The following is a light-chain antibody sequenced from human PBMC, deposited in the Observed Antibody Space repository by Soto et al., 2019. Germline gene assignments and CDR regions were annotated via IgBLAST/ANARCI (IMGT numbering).Light chain of an antibody. V-gene: IGKV3-15*01. Sequence: EIVMTQSPATLSVSPGERATLSCRASQNVATNLAWYQQRPGQAPRLLIFGASTSATDIPARFSGSGSGTEFTLTISSLQSEDVAVYYCQQYNNWPPWTFGQGTTVDI. CDR2: GAS. CDR3: QQYNNWPPWT. CDR1: QNVATN. J-gene: IGKJ1*01.